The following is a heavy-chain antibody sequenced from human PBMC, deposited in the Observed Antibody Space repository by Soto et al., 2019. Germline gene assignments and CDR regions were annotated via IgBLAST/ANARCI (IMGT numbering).Heavy chain of an antibody. D-gene: IGHD6-13*01. CDR2: ISNSASI. Sequence: QLQLQESGPGLGKPSETLSLTCTVSGGSISGNFYSWGWIRQPPGKGLEWIASISNSASINANPSLKSRVTICVDTSKNQFHLTLSSVTAMDTAFYYCARVGGVPSSSPWFAYWGQGILCTVSS. J-gene: IGHJ4*02. V-gene: IGHV4-39*01. CDR1: GGSISGNFYS. CDR3: ARVGGVPSSSPWFAY.